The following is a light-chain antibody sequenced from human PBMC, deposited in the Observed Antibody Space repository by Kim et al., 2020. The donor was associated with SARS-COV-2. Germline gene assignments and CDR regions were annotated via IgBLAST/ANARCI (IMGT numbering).Light chain of an antibody. Sequence: DIQMTQSPSSLSASVGDRVTITCRASQDINTRLVWYQQKPEKAPKTLIYAASNLQSGVPSRFSGSGSGTDFTLTISSLQPEDFATYYCQQYQRYPITDGQGTRLDIK. V-gene: IGKV1D-16*01. CDR1: QDINTR. CDR3: QQYQRYPIT. CDR2: AAS. J-gene: IGKJ5*01.